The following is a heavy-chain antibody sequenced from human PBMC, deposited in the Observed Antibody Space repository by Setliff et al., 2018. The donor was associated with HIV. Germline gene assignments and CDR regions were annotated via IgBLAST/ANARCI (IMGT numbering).Heavy chain of an antibody. V-gene: IGHV1-46*01. J-gene: IGHJ4*02. CDR2: INPSGGST. CDR1: GYTFTSYY. D-gene: IGHD3-3*01. Sequence: GASVKVSCKASGYTFTSYYIHWVRQAPGQGLEWMGVINPSGGSTSYAQKFQGRVTMTGDTSTSTVYMELSSLRSEDTAVYYCARDLDYDFWSGYYRASDYWGQGTLVTVSS. CDR3: ARDLDYDFWSGYYRASDY.